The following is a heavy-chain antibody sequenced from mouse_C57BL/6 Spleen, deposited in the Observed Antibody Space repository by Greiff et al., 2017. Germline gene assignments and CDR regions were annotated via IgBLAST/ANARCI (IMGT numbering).Heavy chain of an antibody. J-gene: IGHJ1*03. D-gene: IGHD1-1*01. CDR1: GFTFSDYY. CDR3: ARGSGSSYYWYFDV. Sequence: EVHLVESEGGLVQPGSSMKLSCTASGFTFSDYYMAWVRQVPEKGLEWVANINYDGSSTYYLDSLKSRFIISRDNAKNILYLQMSSLKSEDTATYDCARGSGSSYYWYFDVWGTGTTVTVSS. V-gene: IGHV5-16*01. CDR2: INYDGSST.